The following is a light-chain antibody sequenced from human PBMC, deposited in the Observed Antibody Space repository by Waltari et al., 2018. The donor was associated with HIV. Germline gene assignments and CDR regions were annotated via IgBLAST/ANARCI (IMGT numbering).Light chain of an antibody. CDR3: QQYGSSPT. CDR2: GAS. CDR1: QSVSSSY. Sequence: EIVLTQSPGTLSLSPGERATLSCRASQSVSSSYLAWYQQKPGQAPGLLIYGASSRATGIPDRVSGSGSGTDFTLTISRLEPEDFAVYYCQQYGSSPTFGPGTKVDIK. V-gene: IGKV3-20*01. J-gene: IGKJ3*01.